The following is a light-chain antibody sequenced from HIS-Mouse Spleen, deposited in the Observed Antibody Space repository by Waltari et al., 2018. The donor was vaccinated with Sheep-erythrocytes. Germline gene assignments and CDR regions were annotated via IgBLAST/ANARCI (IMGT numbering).Light chain of an antibody. V-gene: IGLV2-11*01. J-gene: IGLJ1*01. Sequence: QSALTQPRSVSGSPGQSVTISCTGTSSDVGCYNDVPWYQQNPGKAPKLMIYDVSKRPSGVPDRFSGSKSGNTASLTISGLQAEDEADYYCCSYAGSYNHVFATGTKVTVL. CDR1: SSDVGCYND. CDR2: DVS. CDR3: CSYAGSYNHV.